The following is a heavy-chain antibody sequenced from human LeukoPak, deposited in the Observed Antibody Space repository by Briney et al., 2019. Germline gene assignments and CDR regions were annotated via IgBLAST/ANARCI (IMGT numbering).Heavy chain of an antibody. Sequence: GGSLSLSCAASGFTFSSYNMNWVRQAPGKGLEWVSAINGSGGSTYYADSVKGRFTISRDNSKNTLYLQMNSLRAEDTAVYYCAIDSSGWSRGQFDYWGQGTLVTVSS. CDR1: GFTFSSYN. D-gene: IGHD6-19*01. V-gene: IGHV3-23*01. CDR2: INGSGGST. J-gene: IGHJ4*02. CDR3: AIDSSGWSRGQFDY.